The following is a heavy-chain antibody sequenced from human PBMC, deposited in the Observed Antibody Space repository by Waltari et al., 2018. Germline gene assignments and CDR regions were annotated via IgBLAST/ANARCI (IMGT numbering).Heavy chain of an antibody. CDR1: GGSISSSSYY. V-gene: IGHV4-39*07. J-gene: IGHJ4*02. D-gene: IGHD6-6*01. CDR3: ASRRPHGEAVDY. Sequence: QLQLQESGPGLVKPSATLSLTCTVSGGSISSSSYYCGWIRQPPGKGLEWIGSNYYSGCTYYNPSLKIRVTRAVDTSKNQFSLKLSSVTDADTAVYYCASRRPHGEAVDYWGQGTLVTVSS. CDR2: NYYSGCT.